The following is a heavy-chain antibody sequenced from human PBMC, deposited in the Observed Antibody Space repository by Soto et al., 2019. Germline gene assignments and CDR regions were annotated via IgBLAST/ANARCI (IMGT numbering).Heavy chain of an antibody. Sequence: PSETLSLTCAVYGGSFSGYYWSWIRQPPDKGLEWIGEINHRGSTNYNPSLKSRVTISVDTSKNQFSLNLSSVIAADTAVYYCARGYDWNFAFWGQGTLVTVS. CDR3: ARGYDWNFAF. V-gene: IGHV4-34*01. CDR2: INHRGST. J-gene: IGHJ4*02. D-gene: IGHD1-20*01. CDR1: GGSFSGYY.